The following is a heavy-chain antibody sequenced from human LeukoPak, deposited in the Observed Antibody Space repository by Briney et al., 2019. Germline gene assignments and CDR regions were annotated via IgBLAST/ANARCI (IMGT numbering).Heavy chain of an antibody. CDR3: ARDRSGGCHDC. J-gene: IGHJ4*02. CDR2: ISYDGSSK. Sequence: GRSLRLSCAASGFTFSSYALHWVRQAPGKGLEWVAVISYDGSSKYYTDSVKGRFTISRDNSKNTLSLQMNSLRTDDTAVYYCARDRSGGCHDCWGQGTLVTVSS. V-gene: IGHV3-30-3*01. CDR1: GFTFSSYA. D-gene: IGHD3-3*01.